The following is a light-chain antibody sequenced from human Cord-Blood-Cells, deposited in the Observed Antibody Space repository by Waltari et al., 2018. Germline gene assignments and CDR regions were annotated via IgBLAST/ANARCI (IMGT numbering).Light chain of an antibody. CDR2: AAS. CDR1: QSISSY. J-gene: IGKJ1*01. V-gene: IGKV1-39*01. CDR3: QQSYSTPRT. Sequence: DIQMTQSPSSLSASVGDRVTITCRASQSISSYLNWYQQKPGKAPKLPIYAASSLQSGVPSRFSGRGSGTDFTLTISSLQPEDFATYYCQQSYSTPRTFGQGTKVEIK.